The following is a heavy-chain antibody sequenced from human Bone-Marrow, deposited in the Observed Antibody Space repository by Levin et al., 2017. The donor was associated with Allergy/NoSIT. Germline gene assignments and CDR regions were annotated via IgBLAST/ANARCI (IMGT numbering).Heavy chain of an antibody. Sequence: GGSLRLSCATSGFTFTTYAIHWVRQAPGKGLEWVAVIWYDGSNEYYADSVRGRFTISRDNSTNTLYLQMNSLRAEDTAVYYCTRDSVQVVGPAPDDNSQPSLLMDGRGRGATVVVSS. D-gene: IGHD3-22*01. J-gene: IGHJ6*02. V-gene: IGHV3-33*01. CDR1: GFTFTTYA. CDR2: IWYDGSNE. CDR3: TRDSVQVVGPAPDDNSQPSLLMDG.